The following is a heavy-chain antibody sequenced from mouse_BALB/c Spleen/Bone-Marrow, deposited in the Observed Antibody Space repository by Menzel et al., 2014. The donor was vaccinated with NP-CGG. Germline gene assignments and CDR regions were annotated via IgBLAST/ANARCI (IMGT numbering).Heavy chain of an antibody. CDR1: GFTFTDYY. CDR3: ARDINYDIYWYFDV. V-gene: IGHV7-3*02. CDR2: SRNKANGYTT. J-gene: IGHJ1*01. Sequence: EVMLVESGGGLAQPGGPLRLSCATSGFTFTDYYMSWVRQPPGKALEWLGFSRNKANGYTTEYSASVKGRFTISRDNSQSILYLQMNTLRAEDSATYYCARDINYDIYWYFDVWGAGTTVTVSS. D-gene: IGHD2-4*01.